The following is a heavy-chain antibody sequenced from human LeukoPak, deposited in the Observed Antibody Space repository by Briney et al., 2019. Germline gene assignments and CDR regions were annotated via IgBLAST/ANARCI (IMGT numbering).Heavy chain of an antibody. CDR3: AKDQLARERYGGEEPDY. CDR1: GFTFSNYG. D-gene: IGHD1-1*01. CDR2: ISYDGSNK. J-gene: IGHJ4*02. Sequence: GGSLRLSCAASGFTFSNYGMHWVRQVPGKGLEWVAIISYDGSNKNSADSVKGRFTISRDNSKNTLFLPMNSLRPEDTAVYYCAKDQLARERYGGEEPDYWGQGTLVTVSS. V-gene: IGHV3-30*18.